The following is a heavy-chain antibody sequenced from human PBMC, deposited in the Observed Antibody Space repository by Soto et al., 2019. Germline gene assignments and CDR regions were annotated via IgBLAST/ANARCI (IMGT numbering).Heavy chain of an antibody. Sequence: QVHLVQSGAEMEKPGASVKVSCKASGYTFTTYAIHWVRQAPGQGLEWMGWINAGNGNTKSSQKFQGRVTLTSDPSANTAYMELSSLTSEDTAVYFCARDLLEGYGHARQPDYWGQGTLVTASS. V-gene: IGHV1-3*01. J-gene: IGHJ4*02. D-gene: IGHD5-18*01. CDR2: INAGNGNT. CDR3: ARDLLEGYGHARQPDY. CDR1: GYTFTTYA.